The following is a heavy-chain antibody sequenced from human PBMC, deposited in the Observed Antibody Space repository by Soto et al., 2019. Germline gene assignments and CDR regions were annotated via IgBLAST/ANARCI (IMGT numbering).Heavy chain of an antibody. CDR2: ISAYNGNT. J-gene: IGHJ6*02. V-gene: IGHV1-18*01. Sequence: QVQLVQSGAEVKKPGASVKVSCKASGYTFTSYGISWVRQAPGQGLEWMGWISAYNGNTNYAQKLQGRVTMTTDTATSTADMELRSLRSDDTAVYYCARWEQQGIYGYGMDVWGQGTTVTVSS. CDR1: GYTFTSYG. CDR3: ARWEQQGIYGYGMDV. D-gene: IGHD3-16*01.